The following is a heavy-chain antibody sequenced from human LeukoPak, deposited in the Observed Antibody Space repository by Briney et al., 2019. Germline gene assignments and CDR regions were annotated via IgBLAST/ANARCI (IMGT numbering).Heavy chain of an antibody. CDR3: AKNSGYYSGSFDY. J-gene: IGHJ4*02. V-gene: IGHV3-23*01. Sequence: LPGGSLRLSCAASGFTFDDYGMSWVRQAPGKGLEWVSAISGSGGSTYYADSVKGRFTISRDNSKNTLYLQMNSLRAEDTAVYYCAKNSGYYSGSFDYWGQGTLVTVSS. D-gene: IGHD3-22*01. CDR2: ISGSGGST. CDR1: GFTFDDYG.